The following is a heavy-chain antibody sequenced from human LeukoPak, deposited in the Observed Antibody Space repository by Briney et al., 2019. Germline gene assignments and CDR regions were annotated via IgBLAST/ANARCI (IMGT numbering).Heavy chain of an antibody. V-gene: IGHV3-66*02. J-gene: IGHJ4*02. Sequence: PGGSLRLSCAASGFTFSSYAMSWVRQAPGKGLEWVSVIYSGGSTYYADSVTGRFTISRDNSKNTLYLQMNSLRTEDTAVYYCARLPNYWGQGTLVTVSS. CDR3: ARLPNY. CDR1: GFTFSSYA. CDR2: IYSGGST.